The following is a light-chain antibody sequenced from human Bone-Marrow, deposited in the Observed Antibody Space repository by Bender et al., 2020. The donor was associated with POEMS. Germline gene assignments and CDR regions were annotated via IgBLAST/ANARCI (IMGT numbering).Light chain of an antibody. J-gene: IGLJ2*01. CDR1: SRGAGSYNL. Sequence: QSALTQPASVSGSPGQSVTISCTGTSRGAGSYNLVSWYQQYPGKVPKLIIYEDDQRPSGLSERFSGSRSGNTASLTVSGLQAEDEADYYCSSYAGSNTFVFGGGTKLTVL. CDR3: SSYAGSNTFV. V-gene: IGLV2-23*02. CDR2: EDD.